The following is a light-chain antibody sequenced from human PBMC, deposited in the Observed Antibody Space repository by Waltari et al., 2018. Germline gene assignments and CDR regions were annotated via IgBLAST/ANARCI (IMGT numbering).Light chain of an antibody. J-gene: IGKJ5*01. V-gene: IGKV3-11*01. Sequence: EIVLTQSTATMSLAPGERATLSCRASQSIDIYLGWYQQKPGQAPRLLIYDTSKRATGIPARFSGSGSGTDFTLTISSLEPEDFAVYYCQQRSRWPLTFGQGTRLEIK. CDR3: QQRSRWPLT. CDR1: QSIDIY. CDR2: DTS.